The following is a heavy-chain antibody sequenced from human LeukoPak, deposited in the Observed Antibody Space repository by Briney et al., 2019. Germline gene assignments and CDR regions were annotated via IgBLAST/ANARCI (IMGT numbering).Heavy chain of an antibody. Sequence: GESLKISCKGSGYKFSIYWVGWVRQMPGKGLEWMGIIYPGDSDTRYSPSFEGQVTISADESISTAYLQWRSLKASDTAMYYCARLYAVSNGDQLPYYLEYWGQGTQVTVSS. J-gene: IGHJ4*02. D-gene: IGHD4-17*01. V-gene: IGHV5-51*01. CDR3: ARLYAVSNGDQLPYYLEY. CDR2: IYPGDSDT. CDR1: GYKFSIYW.